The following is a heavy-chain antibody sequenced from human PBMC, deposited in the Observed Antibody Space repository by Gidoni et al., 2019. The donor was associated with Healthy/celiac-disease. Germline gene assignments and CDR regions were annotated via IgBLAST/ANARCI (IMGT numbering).Heavy chain of an antibody. V-gene: IGHV3-48*04. D-gene: IGHD1-26*01. CDR1: GFTFSTYS. J-gene: IGHJ4*02. CDR2: ISSSSSTI. CDR3: ARDGGSYFDY. Sequence: EVQLVESGGGLVQPGGSLRLSCAASGFTFSTYSMNWVRQAQGKGLEWVSYISSSSSTIYYADSVKGRFTISRDNAKNSLYLQMNSLRAEDTAVYYCARDGGSYFDYWGQGTLVTVSS.